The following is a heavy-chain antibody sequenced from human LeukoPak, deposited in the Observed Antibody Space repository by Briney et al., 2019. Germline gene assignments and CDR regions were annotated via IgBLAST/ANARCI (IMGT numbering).Heavy chain of an antibody. CDR2: ISSSSSTI. J-gene: IGHJ4*02. CDR3: AISDSK. Sequence: GGSLRLSCAASGFTFTSYSMNWVRQAPVRGLEWLSYISSSSSTIYYADSVKGRFTIPRDNAKNSLYLQMNSLRDEDTAVYYCAISDSKWGQGTLVTVSS. D-gene: IGHD3-22*01. CDR1: GFTFTSYS. V-gene: IGHV3-48*02.